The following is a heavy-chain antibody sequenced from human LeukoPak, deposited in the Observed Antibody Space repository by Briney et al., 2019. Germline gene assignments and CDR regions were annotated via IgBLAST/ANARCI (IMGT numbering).Heavy chain of an antibody. CDR3: ARDLHQAPYYFDY. CDR2: IIPIFGTA. J-gene: IGHJ4*02. D-gene: IGHD2-2*01. CDR1: GGTFSSYA. V-gene: IGHV1-69*05. Sequence: SVKVSCKASGGTFSSYAISWVRQAPGQGLEWMGRIIPIFGTANYAQKFQGRVTITTDESTSTAYMELSSLRSEDTAVYYCARDLHQAPYYFDYWGQGTLVTVSS.